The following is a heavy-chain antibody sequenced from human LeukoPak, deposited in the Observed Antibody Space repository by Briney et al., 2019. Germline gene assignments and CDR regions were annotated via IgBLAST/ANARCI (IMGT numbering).Heavy chain of an antibody. Sequence: SETLSLTCAVYGGSFSGYYWSWIRQPPGKGLEWIGEINHSGSTNYNPSLKSRVTISVDTSKNQFSLKLSSVTAADTAVYYCARQGLITMVRGALYYYYMDVWGKGTTVTISS. V-gene: IGHV4-34*01. J-gene: IGHJ6*03. CDR2: INHSGST. CDR1: GGSFSGYY. D-gene: IGHD3-10*01. CDR3: ARQGLITMVRGALYYYYMDV.